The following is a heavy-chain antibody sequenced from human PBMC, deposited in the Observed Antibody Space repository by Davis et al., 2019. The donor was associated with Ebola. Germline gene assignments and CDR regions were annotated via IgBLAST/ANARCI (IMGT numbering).Heavy chain of an antibody. CDR2: ISSGSSYK. V-gene: IGHV3-21*06. Sequence: GGSLRLSCAASGFTFSSYSMNWVRQPPGKGLEWVSFISSGSSYKYYAGSVKGRFTISRDNAKNTRWLQINSLRAEDTAIYYCAREVHSDDECWSGYPTALDLWGQGTTVTVSS. CDR3: AREVHSDDECWSGYPTALDL. J-gene: IGHJ6*02. D-gene: IGHD3-3*01. CDR1: GFTFSSYS.